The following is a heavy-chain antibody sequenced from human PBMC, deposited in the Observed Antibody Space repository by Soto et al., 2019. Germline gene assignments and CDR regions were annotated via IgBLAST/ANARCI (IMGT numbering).Heavy chain of an antibody. J-gene: IGHJ6*02. CDR2: IYYSEGT. D-gene: IGHD3-16*01. CDR1: GGSISSGGYY. V-gene: IGHV4-31*03. Sequence: SETLSLTCTVSGGSISSGGYYWSWIRQHPGKGLEWIGYIYYSEGTYYNPSLKSRVIISVDTSKNQFSLKLSSVTAADTAVYYCGAGFEGGMDVWGQGTTVTVSS. CDR3: GAGFEGGMDV.